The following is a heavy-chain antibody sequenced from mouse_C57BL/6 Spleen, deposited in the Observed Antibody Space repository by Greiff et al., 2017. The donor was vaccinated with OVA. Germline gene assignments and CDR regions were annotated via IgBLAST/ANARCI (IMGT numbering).Heavy chain of an antibody. V-gene: IGHV14-4*01. CDR1: GFNIKDDY. J-gene: IGHJ1*03. Sequence: VQLQQSGAELVRPGASVKLSCTASGFNIKDDYMHWVKQRPEQGLEWIGWIDPENGDTEYASKFQGKATITADTSSNTAYLQLSSLTSEDTAVYYCTTIYYGNYDWYFDVWGTGTTVTVSS. CDR3: TTIYYGNYDWYFDV. D-gene: IGHD2-1*01. CDR2: IDPENGDT.